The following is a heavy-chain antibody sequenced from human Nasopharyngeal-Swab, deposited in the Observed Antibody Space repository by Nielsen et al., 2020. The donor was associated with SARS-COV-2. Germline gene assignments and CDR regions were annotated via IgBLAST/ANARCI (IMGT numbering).Heavy chain of an antibody. V-gene: IGHV4-61*01. CDR2: IYYSGST. J-gene: IGHJ5*02. Sequence: GSLRLSCTVSGGSVSSGSYYWSWIRQPPGKGLEWIGYIYYSGSTYYNPSLKSRVTISVDTSKNQFSLKLSSVTAADTAVYYCARVRELVLGSYCWFDPWGQGTLVTVSS. CDR3: ARVRELVLGSYCWFDP. CDR1: GGSVSSGSYY. D-gene: IGHD3-10*01.